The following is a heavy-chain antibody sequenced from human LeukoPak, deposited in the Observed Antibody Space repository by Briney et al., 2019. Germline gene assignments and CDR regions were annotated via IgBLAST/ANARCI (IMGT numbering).Heavy chain of an antibody. CDR1: GYSFTNYW. J-gene: IGHJ4*02. D-gene: IGHD5-18*01. Sequence: GESLKISCKGSGYSFTNYWIGWVRQMPGKGLEWMGIIYPGDSDTRYSPSFQGQVTISADKSISTAYLQWSSLKASDTAMYYCARHKFGGYGYGYPEVGAPPFDYWGQGTLVTVSS. CDR3: ARHKFGGYGYGYPEVGAPPFDY. V-gene: IGHV5-51*01. CDR2: IYPGDSDT.